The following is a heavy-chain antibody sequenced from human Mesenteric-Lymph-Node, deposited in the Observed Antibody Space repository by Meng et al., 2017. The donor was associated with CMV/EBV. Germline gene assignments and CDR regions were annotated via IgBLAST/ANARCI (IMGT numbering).Heavy chain of an antibody. J-gene: IGHJ6*02. CDR3: ARDMRGCDTTSCYTGGQYGMDV. V-gene: IGHV1-2*02. CDR1: GGTFSSYA. D-gene: IGHD2-2*01. Sequence: ASVKVSCKASGGTFSSYAISWVRQAPGRGLEWMGWIHPNSGGTNYAQKFKGRVTMTRDTSISTVYMEVSRLSSDDTAVYYCARDMRGCDTTSCYTGGQYGMDVWGQGTTVTVSS. CDR2: IHPNSGGT.